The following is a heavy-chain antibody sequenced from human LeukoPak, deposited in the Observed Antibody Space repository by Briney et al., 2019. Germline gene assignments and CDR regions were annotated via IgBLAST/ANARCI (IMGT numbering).Heavy chain of an antibody. D-gene: IGHD2-8*01. V-gene: IGHV3-7*05. J-gene: IGHJ3*02. Sequence: GGPLRLSCAASGFTFSSYWMTWVRQAPGKGLEWVANIKQDGSEKYYVDSVKGRFSISRDNAQKSLYLQMNSLRAEDTAVYYCARRAYGAFDIWGQGTMVTVSS. CDR1: GFTFSSYW. CDR2: IKQDGSEK. CDR3: ARRAYGAFDI.